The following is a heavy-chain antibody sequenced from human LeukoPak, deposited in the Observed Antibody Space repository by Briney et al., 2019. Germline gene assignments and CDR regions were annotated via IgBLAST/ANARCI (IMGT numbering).Heavy chain of an antibody. CDR1: GFTFSSYA. Sequence: PGGSLRLSCAASGFTFSSYAMSWVRQAPGKGLEWVSAISGSGGSTYYADSVKGRFTISRDNSKNTLYLQMNSLRAEDTAVYYCAKDQFEYYDSSRYPSYYYYGMDVWGQGTTVTVSS. CDR2: ISGSGGST. V-gene: IGHV3-23*01. J-gene: IGHJ6*02. D-gene: IGHD3-22*01. CDR3: AKDQFEYYDSSRYPSYYYYGMDV.